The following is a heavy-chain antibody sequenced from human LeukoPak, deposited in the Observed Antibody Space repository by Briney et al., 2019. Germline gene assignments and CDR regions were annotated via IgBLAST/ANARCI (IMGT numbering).Heavy chain of an antibody. D-gene: IGHD3-10*01. CDR1: GGTFSSYA. CDR2: IIPIFGTA. CDR3: AKGRVRGVIITPLDY. J-gene: IGHJ4*02. Sequence: SVKVSCKASGGTFSSYAISWVRQAPGQGLEWMGRIIPIFGTANYAQKFQGRVTITTDESTSTAYMELSSLRSEDTAVYYCAKGRVRGVIITPLDYWGQGTLVTVSS. V-gene: IGHV1-69*05.